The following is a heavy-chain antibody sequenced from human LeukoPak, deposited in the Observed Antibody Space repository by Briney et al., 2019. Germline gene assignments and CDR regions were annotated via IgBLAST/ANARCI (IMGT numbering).Heavy chain of an antibody. D-gene: IGHD1-7*01. J-gene: IGHJ4*02. V-gene: IGHV3-23*01. CDR1: GFMFSSYI. CDR3: AKDRGNWNSGVSDFDY. CDR2: ISGSGGST. Sequence: PGGSLRLSCAASGFMFSSYIIAWVRQPPGKGLEWVSGISGSGGSTYYPDSVKGRFTISRDNSKNTLYLQMNSLRAEDTAVYYCAKDRGNWNSGVSDFDYWGQGTLVTVSS.